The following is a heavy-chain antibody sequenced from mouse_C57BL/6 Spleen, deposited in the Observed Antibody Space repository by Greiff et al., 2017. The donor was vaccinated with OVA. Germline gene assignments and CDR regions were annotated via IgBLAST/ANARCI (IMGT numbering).Heavy chain of an antibody. D-gene: IGHD2-3*01. Sequence: QVQLQQPGAELVRPGSSVKLSCKASGYTFTSYWMDWVKQRPGQGLEWIGNIYPSDSETHYNQKFTDPATLTVDKSSRTADMQLSSLTSEDSAVYYCARGGYYEDYWGQGTTLTVSS. CDR2: IYPSDSET. J-gene: IGHJ2*01. V-gene: IGHV1-61*01. CDR1: GYTFTSYW. CDR3: ARGGYYEDY.